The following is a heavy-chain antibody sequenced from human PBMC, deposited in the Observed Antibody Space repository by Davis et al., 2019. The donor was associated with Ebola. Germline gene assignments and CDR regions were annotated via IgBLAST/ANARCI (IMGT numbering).Heavy chain of an antibody. Sequence: GGSLRPSCAAPGSTSSSYGTHWVCQAPGRGLEWVAFVRSHGSDDHYADSVKGRFTISRDNSKNTLYLQMNSLRPEDTAVYYCARDSDDYSFDYWGQGTLVTVSS. CDR3: ARDSDDYSFDY. CDR2: VRSHGSDD. CDR1: GSTSSSYG. D-gene: IGHD4-11*01. V-gene: IGHV3-30*02. J-gene: IGHJ4*02.